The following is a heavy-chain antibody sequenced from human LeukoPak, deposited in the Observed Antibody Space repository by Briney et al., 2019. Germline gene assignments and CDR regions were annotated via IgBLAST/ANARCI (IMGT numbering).Heavy chain of an antibody. CDR1: GGTCSSYA. CDR2: IIPIFGTA. J-gene: IGHJ4*02. CDR3: ASGGYCSGGSCYVGSSPAAELFDY. D-gene: IGHD2-15*01. Sequence: ASVKVSCKASGGTCSSYAISWVRQAPGQGLEWMGGIIPIFGTANYAQKFQGRVTITTDESTSTAYMELSSLRSEDTAVYYCASGGYCSGGSCYVGSSPAAELFDYWGQGTLVTVSS. V-gene: IGHV1-69*05.